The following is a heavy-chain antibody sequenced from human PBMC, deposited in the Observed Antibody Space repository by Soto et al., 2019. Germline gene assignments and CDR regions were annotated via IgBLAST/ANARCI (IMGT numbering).Heavy chain of an antibody. J-gene: IGHJ4*02. CDR3: AQRTGFDY. V-gene: IGHV3-23*01. D-gene: IGHD6-25*01. CDR2: ISGSGGGT. CDR1: GYTFSSFD. Sequence: EVQLWESGGGLVQPAGSLRLSCAVSGYTFSSFDMSWLRQAPGKGLEWVSTISGSGGGTNYADSVTGRFTISRDISTYTVYLQMNSLRAEDTAVYDSAQRTGFDYGGQGARVTVSS.